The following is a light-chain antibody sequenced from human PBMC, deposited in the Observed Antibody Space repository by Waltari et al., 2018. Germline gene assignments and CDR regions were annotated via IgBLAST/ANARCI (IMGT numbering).Light chain of an antibody. CDR2: SNN. CDR3: AAWDDSLNGVV. Sequence: QSVLTQPPSASGTPGQRVTISCSGSSSNIGSNTVNWYQQLPGTAPKLLNYSNNQRPSGVPDLFTRSKSGTSASLTISGLQSEDEADYYCAAWDDSLNGVVFGGGTKLTVL. V-gene: IGLV1-44*01. CDR1: SSNIGSNT. J-gene: IGLJ2*01.